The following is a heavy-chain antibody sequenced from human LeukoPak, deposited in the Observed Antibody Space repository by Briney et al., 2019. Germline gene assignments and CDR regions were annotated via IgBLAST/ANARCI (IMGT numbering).Heavy chain of an antibody. CDR1: GGTFTSYA. D-gene: IGHD5/OR15-5a*01. J-gene: IGHJ1*01. V-gene: IGHV1-69*13. CDR2: IITMFGTA. Sequence: SVKVSCKASGGTFTSYAVNWVRQAPGQGLEWMGGIITMFGTANYAQNFQGRVTITADESTSTAYMELSSLRSDDTAVYYCAFRTVRSTIQYFQYWGLGTLVTVSS. CDR3: AFRTVRSTIQYFQY.